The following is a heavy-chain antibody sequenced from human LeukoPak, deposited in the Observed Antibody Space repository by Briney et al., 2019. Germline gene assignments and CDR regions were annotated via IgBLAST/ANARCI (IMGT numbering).Heavy chain of an antibody. V-gene: IGHV3-11*04. CDR2: ISSSGSTI. Sequence: PGGSLRLSCAASGFTFSDYYMSWIRQAPGKGLEWVSYISSSGSTIYYADSVKGGFTISRDNAKNSLYLQMNSLRAEDTAVYYCARDDRWLRRSSDFDYWGQGTLVTVSS. J-gene: IGHJ4*02. CDR3: ARDDRWLRRSSDFDY. D-gene: IGHD5-12*01. CDR1: GFTFSDYY.